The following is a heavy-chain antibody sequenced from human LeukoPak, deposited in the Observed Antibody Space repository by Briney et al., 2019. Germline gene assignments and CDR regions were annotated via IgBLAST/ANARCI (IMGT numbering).Heavy chain of an antibody. CDR3: ARVSPLLGYCSGGSCYSFDY. Sequence: ASVKVSCEASGYTFTGYYIHWVRQAPGQGLEWMGWINPNSGGTYYAQKFQGRVTMTRDTSISTAYMELSRLRSDDTAVYYCARVSPLLGYCSGGSCYSFDYWGQGTLVTVSS. D-gene: IGHD2-15*01. CDR1: GYTFTGYY. CDR2: INPNSGGT. V-gene: IGHV1-2*02. J-gene: IGHJ4*02.